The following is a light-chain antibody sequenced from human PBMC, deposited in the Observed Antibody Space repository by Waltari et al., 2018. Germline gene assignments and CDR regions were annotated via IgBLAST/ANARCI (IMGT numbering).Light chain of an antibody. V-gene: IGLV2-14*03. CDR3: SSYSSSNTVI. CDR2: DVN. J-gene: IGLJ2*01. Sequence: QSALTQPASVSGSPGQSITISCIGSSSDVGSYNYVAWYQQHPGKAPKLMIYDVNNRPSGVSNRFSGSKSGNAASLTISGLQAEDEADYYCSSYSSSNTVIFGGGTKLTVL. CDR1: SSDVGSYNY.